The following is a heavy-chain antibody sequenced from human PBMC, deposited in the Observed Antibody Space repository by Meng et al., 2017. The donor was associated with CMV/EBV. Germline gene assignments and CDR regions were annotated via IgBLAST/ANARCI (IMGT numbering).Heavy chain of an antibody. CDR3: AREFGSGDY. J-gene: IGHJ4*02. D-gene: IGHD3-3*01. CDR1: GFIFSNYW. V-gene: IGHV3-74*01. CDR2: INGDGSGT. Sequence: GGSLRLSCAASGFIFSNYWMHWVRQAPGKGLVWVSRINGDGSGTNYADSVKGRFTISRDNAKNTLYLQMNSLRVEDTAVYYCAREFGSGDYWGQGALVTVSS.